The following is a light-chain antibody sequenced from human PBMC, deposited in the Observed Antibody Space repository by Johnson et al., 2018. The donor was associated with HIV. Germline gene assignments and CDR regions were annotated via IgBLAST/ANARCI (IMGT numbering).Light chain of an antibody. CDR1: YSNIGNNY. CDR3: GTWDSSLSAWV. V-gene: IGLV1-51*01. Sequence: QSVLTQPPSVSAAPGQKVTISCSGSYSNIGNNYVSWYQQVPGTAPKLLIYDTDKRPSGIPDRFSASKSGTSATLGITGLQTGDEADYYCGTWDSSLSAWVFGAGTKVTVL. J-gene: IGLJ1*01. CDR2: DTD.